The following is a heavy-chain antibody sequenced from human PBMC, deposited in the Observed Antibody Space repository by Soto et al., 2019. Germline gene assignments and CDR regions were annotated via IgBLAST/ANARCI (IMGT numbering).Heavy chain of an antibody. CDR2: IGTAGDT. J-gene: IGHJ4*02. CDR1: GFPFSSYD. Sequence: SLRLSCAASGFPFSSYDMHWVRQATGKGLEWVSAIGTAGDTYYLGSVKGRFTISREDAKNSLYLQINSLRAGDTAVYYCARGTLDSLDYWGQGTLVTVSS. V-gene: IGHV3-13*01. CDR3: ARGTLDSLDY. D-gene: IGHD1-1*01.